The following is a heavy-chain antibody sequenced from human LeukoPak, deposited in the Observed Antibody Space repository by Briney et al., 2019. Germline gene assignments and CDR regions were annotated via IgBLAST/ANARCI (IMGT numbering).Heavy chain of an antibody. CDR3: ARGLFTYEYSSKPLYYFDY. V-gene: IGHV1-69*05. CDR1: GGTFSSYA. J-gene: IGHJ4*02. D-gene: IGHD6-6*01. Sequence: GASVKVSCKASGGTFSSYAISWVRQAPGQGFEWMGGIIPIFGTANYAQKFQGRVTITTDESTSTAYMELSSLRSEDTAVYYCARGLFTYEYSSKPLYYFDYWGQGTLVTVSS. CDR2: IIPIFGTA.